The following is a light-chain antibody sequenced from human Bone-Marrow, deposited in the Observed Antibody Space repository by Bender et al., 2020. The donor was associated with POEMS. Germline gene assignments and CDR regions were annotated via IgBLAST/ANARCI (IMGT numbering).Light chain of an antibody. J-gene: IGLJ3*02. V-gene: IGLV3-25*03. CDR2: RDT. CDR3: QSTDSSGTRWV. CDR1: VLAKQY. Sequence: ARITCGGDVLAKQYAYWYQQKPGQAPVLVIYRDTERPSGIPERFSGSSSGSTVTLTISGVQAEDEADYYCQSTDSSGTRWVFGGGTSLAVL.